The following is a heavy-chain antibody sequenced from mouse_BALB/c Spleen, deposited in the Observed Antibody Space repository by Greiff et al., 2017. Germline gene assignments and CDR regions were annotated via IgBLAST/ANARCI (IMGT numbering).Heavy chain of an antibody. CDR2: IDPSDSYT. J-gene: IGHJ2*01. CDR3: ARWRGNYFFDY. D-gene: IGHD2-1*01. V-gene: IGHV1-69*02. Sequence: QVQLQQPGAELVKPGASVKLSCKASGYTFTSYWMHWVKQRPGQGLEWIGEIDPSDSYTNYNQKFKGKATLTVDKSSSTAYMQLSSLTSEDSAVYHCARWRGNYFFDYWGQGTTLTVSS. CDR1: GYTFTSYW.